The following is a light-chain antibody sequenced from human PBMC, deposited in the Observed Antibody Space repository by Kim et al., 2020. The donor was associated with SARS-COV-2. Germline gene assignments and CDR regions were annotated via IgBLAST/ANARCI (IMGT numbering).Light chain of an antibody. CDR2: RNN. V-gene: IGLV10-54*01. CDR3: PAWDSSLSAWV. CDR1: SKNVGNQG. Sequence: QAGLTQPPSVSKGLRQTATLTCTGNSKNVGNQGAAWLQQHQGHPPKLLSYRNNNRPSGISERLSASRSGNTASLTITGLQPEDEADYYCPAWDSSLSAWVFGGGTKLTVL. J-gene: IGLJ3*02.